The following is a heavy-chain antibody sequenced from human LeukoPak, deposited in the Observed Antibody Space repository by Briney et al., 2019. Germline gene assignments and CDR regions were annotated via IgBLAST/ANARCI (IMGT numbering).Heavy chain of an antibody. Sequence: SETLSLTCTVSGGSISSNSYYWGWIRQPPGKGLEWIGSIYYSGSTYYNPSLKSRVTISVDTSKNQFSLKLTSVTAADTAVYYCARVPTITFFDYWGQGTLVTVSS. V-gene: IGHV4-39*07. CDR1: GGSISSNSYY. CDR3: ARVPTITFFDY. J-gene: IGHJ4*02. D-gene: IGHD3-10*01. CDR2: IYYSGST.